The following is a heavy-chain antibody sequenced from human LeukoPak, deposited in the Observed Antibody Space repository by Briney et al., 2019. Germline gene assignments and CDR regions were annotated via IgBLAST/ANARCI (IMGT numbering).Heavy chain of an antibody. V-gene: IGHV4-30-4*08. CDR1: GGSISSGDYY. CDR2: IYYSGST. J-gene: IGHJ6*03. D-gene: IGHD3-3*01. CDR3: ARRARFWSGYYYYYYMDV. Sequence: SETLSLTCTVSGGSISSGDYYWSWIRQPPGKGLEWIGYIYYSGSTYYNPSLKSRVTISVDTSKNQFSLKLSSVTAADTAVYYCARRARFWSGYYYYYYMDVWGKGTTVTVSS.